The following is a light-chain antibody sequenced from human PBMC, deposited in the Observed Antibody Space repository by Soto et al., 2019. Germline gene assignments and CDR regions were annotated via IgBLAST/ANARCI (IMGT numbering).Light chain of an antibody. CDR3: QHYGSYPRP. CDR1: QSVSNL. Sequence: VLEPSVALRGCSPGKRTTLSCRASQSVSNLLAWYQQKPGKAPKLLIYRASSRASGIPDRFSGSGSGTDFTLTISRLEPEDFAVYYCQHYGSYPRPFGQGTKVDI. J-gene: IGKJ1*01. CDR2: RAS. V-gene: IGKV3-20*01.